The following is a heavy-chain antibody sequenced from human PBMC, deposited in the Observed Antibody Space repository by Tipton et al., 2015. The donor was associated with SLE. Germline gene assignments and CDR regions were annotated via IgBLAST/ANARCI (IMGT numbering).Heavy chain of an antibody. CDR2: IYYSGST. CDR3: ARASERIGHFDY. CDR1: GGSISSYY. V-gene: IGHV4-59*12. D-gene: IGHD1-1*01. Sequence: LSLTCTVSGGSISSYYWSWIRQPPGKGLEWIGYIYYSGSTNYNPSLKSRVTISLDTSKSQFSLELSSVTAADTAVYYCARASERIGHFDYWGRGTLVTVSS. J-gene: IGHJ4*02.